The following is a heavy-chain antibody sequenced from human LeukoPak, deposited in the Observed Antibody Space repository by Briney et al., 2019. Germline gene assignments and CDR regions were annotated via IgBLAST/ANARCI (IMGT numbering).Heavy chain of an antibody. CDR2: IFHTGST. V-gene: IGHV4-59*04. J-gene: IGHJ4*02. Sequence: SETLSLTCTVSGGSISSYYWGWIRQPPGKGLEWIGSIFHTGSTYFNLSLKSRVTISVDTSKNQFSLKLSSVTAADTAVYYCARGVDYYGVWGQGTLVTVSS. CDR1: GGSISSYY. D-gene: IGHD3-10*01. CDR3: ARGVDYYGV.